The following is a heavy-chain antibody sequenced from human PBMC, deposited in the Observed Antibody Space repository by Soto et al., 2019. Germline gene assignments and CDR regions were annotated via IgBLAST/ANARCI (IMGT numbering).Heavy chain of an antibody. CDR1: GYSISSGHY. D-gene: IGHD4-4*01. CDR3: ARGPYSNTFDS. Sequence: SETLSLTCAVSGYSISSGHYWGWIRQPPGKGLEWIGTVYHTGSTYYNPSLKSRVTISIDTSKNQFSLKLTSVTAADTAVYYCARGPYSNTFDSWGHGTLVTVSS. V-gene: IGHV4-38-2*01. J-gene: IGHJ4*01. CDR2: VYHTGST.